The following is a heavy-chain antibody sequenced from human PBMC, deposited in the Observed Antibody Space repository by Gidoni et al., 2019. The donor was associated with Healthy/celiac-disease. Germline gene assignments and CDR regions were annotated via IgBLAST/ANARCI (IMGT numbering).Heavy chain of an antibody. Sequence: QVQLVESGGGVVQPGRSLRLPCAASGFTFSSYGLHWVRQAPGKGLEWVAVIWYDGSNKYYADSVKGRFTISRDNSKNTLYLQMNSLRAEDTAVYYCARDDERAIVYWGQGTLVTVSS. D-gene: IGHD1-26*01. CDR2: IWYDGSNK. V-gene: IGHV3-33*01. CDR3: ARDDERAIVY. J-gene: IGHJ4*02. CDR1: GFTFSSYG.